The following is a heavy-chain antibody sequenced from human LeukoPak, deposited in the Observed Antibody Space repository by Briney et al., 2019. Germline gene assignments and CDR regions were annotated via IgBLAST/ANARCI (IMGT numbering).Heavy chain of an antibody. J-gene: IGHJ4*02. CDR2: IFHTGST. CDR3: ARGRDSYGSGTYYFEY. V-gene: IGHV4-30-2*01. Sequence: SETLSLTCTVSGGSIGGNSYWSWIRQPPGKGLEWIGYIFHTGSTFYNPSLKSRITISGDRSKNQFSLKLSSVTAADTAVYYCARGRDSYGSGTYYFEYWGQGTLVTVSS. D-gene: IGHD3-10*01. CDR1: GGSIGGNSY.